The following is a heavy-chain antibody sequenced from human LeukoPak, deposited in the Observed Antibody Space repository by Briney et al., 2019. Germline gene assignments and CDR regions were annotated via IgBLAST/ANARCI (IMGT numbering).Heavy chain of an antibody. CDR1: GGSISSSSYY. V-gene: IGHV4-39*01. D-gene: IGHD3-16*01. J-gene: IGHJ4*02. Sequence: SETLSLTCTVSGGSISSSSYYWGWIRQPPGKGLEWIGSIYYSGSTYYNPSLKSRVTISVDTSKNQFSLKLGSVTAADTAVYFCARHAYSGVGANFDSWGQGTLVTVSS. CDR2: IYYSGST. CDR3: ARHAYSGVGANFDS.